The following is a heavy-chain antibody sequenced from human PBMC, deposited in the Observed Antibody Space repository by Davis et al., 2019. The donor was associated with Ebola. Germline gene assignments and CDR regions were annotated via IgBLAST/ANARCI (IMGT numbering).Heavy chain of an antibody. J-gene: IGHJ6*02. CDR2: VYSGGIT. Sequence: GESLKISCAVSGFTVTSNYMSWVRQAPGKGLEWVSVVYSGGITYYADSVKGRFSISRDDSKNTLYLQLSSLRAEDTAVYYCARHLQSTTIILGGMDVWGQGTTVTVSS. CDR3: ARHLQSTTIILGGMDV. CDR1: GFTVTSNY. V-gene: IGHV3-53*01. D-gene: IGHD4-11*01.